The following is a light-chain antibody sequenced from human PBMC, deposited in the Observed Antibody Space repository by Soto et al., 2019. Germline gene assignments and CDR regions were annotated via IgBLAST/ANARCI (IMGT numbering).Light chain of an antibody. CDR1: QSVDTY. CDR3: QQSYGIPYT. J-gene: IGKJ2*01. Sequence: DTQMTQSPSSLSASVGDRVTISCRASQSVDTYLNWYQLKPGKAPKLLISSASTLQSGVPSRFSGSGSGTDFTLSISSLQPEDFATYYCQQSYGIPYTFGQGTKLEIK. CDR2: SAS. V-gene: IGKV1-39*01.